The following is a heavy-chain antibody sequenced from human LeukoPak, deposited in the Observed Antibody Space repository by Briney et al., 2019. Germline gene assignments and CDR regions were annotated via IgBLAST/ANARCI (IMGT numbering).Heavy chain of an antibody. CDR1: GFTFNIYS. V-gene: IGHV3-30*04. D-gene: IGHD5-24*01. CDR3: ACMPPSFREYYFDY. J-gene: IGHJ4*02. Sequence: GRSLRLSCAASGFTFNIYSMHWVRQAPGKGLEWVAVISPDGSSENYADSVKGRFTISRDNSKNTLYLQMNSLRAEDTAVYYCACMPPSFREYYFDYWGQGTLVTVSS. CDR2: ISPDGSSE.